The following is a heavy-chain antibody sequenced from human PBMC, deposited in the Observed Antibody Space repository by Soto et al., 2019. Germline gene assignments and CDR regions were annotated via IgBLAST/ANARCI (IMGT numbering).Heavy chain of an antibody. V-gene: IGHV1-18*01. J-gene: IGHJ4*02. CDR3: TRDYYDSSGYYPKFDY. CDR1: GYTFTNSG. CDR2: INAGDGNT. Sequence: ASVKVSCKASGYTFTNSGISWVRQAPGQGLEWMGWINAGDGNTKYSPNFQGRVTITKDTSASTVYMELSSLRSEDTAVYFCTRDYYDSSGYYPKFDYWGQGTLVTVSS. D-gene: IGHD3-22*01.